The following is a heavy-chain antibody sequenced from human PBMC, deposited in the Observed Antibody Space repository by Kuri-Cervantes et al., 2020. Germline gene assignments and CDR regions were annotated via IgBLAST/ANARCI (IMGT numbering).Heavy chain of an antibody. J-gene: IGHJ1*01. CDR3: ARQQSSSRVSFITGDYIYH. D-gene: IGHD6-6*01. Sequence: SEILSPTCDAYGGSFSAYYWGWIGQAPGKGRKWIGSFHHRGSTDYNPCLKSRVTISVGPSKNQFSLRLSSVTAADTAVYYCARQQSSSRVSFITGDYIYHWGQGSLVTVSS. V-gene: IGHV4-34*01. CDR2: FHHRGST. CDR1: GGSFSAYY.